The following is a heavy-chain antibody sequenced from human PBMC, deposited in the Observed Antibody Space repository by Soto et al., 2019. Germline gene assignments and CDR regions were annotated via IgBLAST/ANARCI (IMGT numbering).Heavy chain of an antibody. CDR2: IRGTTTI. CDR1: GFSFRDHS. D-gene: IGHD6-13*01. CDR3: ARDLSWAFDH. Sequence: GGSLRLSCAASGFSFRDHSMNWVRQAPGKGLEWIPYIRGTTTISYADSVKGRFTISRDNAENSLYLQMNSLRDEDTAVYYCARDLSWAFDHWGQGALVTVSS. J-gene: IGHJ4*02. V-gene: IGHV3-48*02.